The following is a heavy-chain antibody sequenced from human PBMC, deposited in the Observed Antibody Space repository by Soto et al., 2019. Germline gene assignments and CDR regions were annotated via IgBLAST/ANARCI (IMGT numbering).Heavy chain of an antibody. CDR1: GDSVGTYGYF. CDR2: IYDSGST. D-gene: IGHD2-8*02. J-gene: IGHJ2*01. Sequence: PSETLSLTCTASGDSVGTYGYFWSWIRLPPWKGPEWIGCIYDSGSTNYNPSLKSRVTISLDTSKDQFSLNLNSVTAADTAVYYRATPYAGGVYWYFDLWGRGALVTVSS. CDR3: ATPYAGGVYWYFDL. V-gene: IGHV4-61*08.